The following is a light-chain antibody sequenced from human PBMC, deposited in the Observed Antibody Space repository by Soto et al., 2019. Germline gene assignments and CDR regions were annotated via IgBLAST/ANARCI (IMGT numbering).Light chain of an antibody. CDR1: SSDVTGYTS. CDR3: FSYRSNTDRV. V-gene: IGLV2-14*01. Sequence: QSALTQPASVSGSPGQSVTISCTGTSSDVTGYTSVSWYQQHPGKGPKLIIYGVNTRPSGVSDRVFGSKSGNTASLTISGLQAEDESDYDCFSYRSNTDRVFCGGTKLTVL. CDR2: GVN. J-gene: IGLJ2*01.